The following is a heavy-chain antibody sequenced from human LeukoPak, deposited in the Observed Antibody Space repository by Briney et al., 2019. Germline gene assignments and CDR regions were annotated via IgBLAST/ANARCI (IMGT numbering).Heavy chain of an antibody. CDR1: RFMFSGYS. CDR3: ARDREAKDRIGAMDV. V-gene: IGHV3-21*06. CDR2: ISESSSYT. J-gene: IGHJ6*02. D-gene: IGHD2-15*01. Sequence: GGSLRLSCAASRFMFSGYSMNWVRQAPGKGLEWVSYISESSSYTYYADSGKGRFTISRDNAKNSLYLQMSSLRDEDTAIYYCARDREAKDRIGAMDVWGQGTTVIVSS.